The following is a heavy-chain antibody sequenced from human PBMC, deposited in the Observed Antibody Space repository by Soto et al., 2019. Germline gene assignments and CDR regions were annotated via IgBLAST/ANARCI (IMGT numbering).Heavy chain of an antibody. V-gene: IGHV3-9*01. Sequence: LKGTCVVPGGTRDDNKMHWVRQAPEKGLEWVSGINWKSDIGYADSVKGRFTISRDNAENSLYLQMNSLRAEDTALYYCAISQDRGGRTTFIYWGQGT. CDR1: GGTRDDNK. J-gene: IGHJ4*02. CDR3: AISQDRGGRTTFIY. CDR2: INWKSDI. D-gene: IGHD3-16*01.